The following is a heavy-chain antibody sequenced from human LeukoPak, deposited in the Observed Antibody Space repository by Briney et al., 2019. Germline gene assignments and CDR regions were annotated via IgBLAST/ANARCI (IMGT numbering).Heavy chain of an antibody. D-gene: IGHD2-15*01. CDR1: GDTFTGYY. V-gene: IGHV1-18*04. CDR3: ARDLGYCSGGSCYSFSY. CDR2: ISAYNGNT. J-gene: IGHJ4*02. Sequence: ASVKVSCTASGDTFTGYYMRWVRQAPGQGLEWMGWISAYNGNTNYVQKLQSRVTITTDTSTSTAYMELRSLRSDDTAVYYCARDLGYCSGGSCYSFSYWGQGTLVTVSS.